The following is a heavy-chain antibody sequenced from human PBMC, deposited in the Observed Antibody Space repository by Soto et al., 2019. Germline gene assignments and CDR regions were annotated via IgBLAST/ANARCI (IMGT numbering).Heavy chain of an antibody. CDR1: GGSISSSSYY. CDR3: ARQGGYSYRQTLDY. D-gene: IGHD5-18*01. CDR2: IYYSGST. J-gene: IGHJ4*02. Sequence: QLQLQESGPGLVKPSETLSLTCTVSGGSISSSSYYWGWIRQPPGKGLEWIGSIYYSGSTYYNPSLKSRVTISVDTSKNQFSLKLSSVTAADTAVYYCARQGGYSYRQTLDYWGQGTLVTVSS. V-gene: IGHV4-39*01.